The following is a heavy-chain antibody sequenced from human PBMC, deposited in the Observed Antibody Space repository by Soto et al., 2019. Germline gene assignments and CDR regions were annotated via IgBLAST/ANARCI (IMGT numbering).Heavy chain of an antibody. D-gene: IGHD5-12*01. CDR2: INHSGST. Sequence: SETLSLTCAVYGGSFSGYYWSWIRQPPGKGLEWIGEINHSGSTNYNPSLKSRVTISVDTSKNQFSLKLSSVTAADTAVYYCARGVATDYWGQGTLVTVSS. CDR3: ARGVATDY. V-gene: IGHV4-34*01. J-gene: IGHJ4*02. CDR1: GGSFSGYY.